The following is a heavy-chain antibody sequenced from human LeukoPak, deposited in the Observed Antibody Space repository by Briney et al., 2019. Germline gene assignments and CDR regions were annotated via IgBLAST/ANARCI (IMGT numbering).Heavy chain of an antibody. CDR3: ARVFTYSGSYLFDY. V-gene: IGHV4-39*07. Sequence: SETLSLTCTVSGGSISSSSYYWGWIRQPPGRGLEWIGSIYYSGSAYYNPSLKSRVTISVDTSKNQFSLKLSSVTAADTAVYYCARVFTYSGSYLFDYWGQGTLVTVSS. J-gene: IGHJ4*02. D-gene: IGHD1-26*01. CDR1: GGSISSSSYY. CDR2: IYYSGSA.